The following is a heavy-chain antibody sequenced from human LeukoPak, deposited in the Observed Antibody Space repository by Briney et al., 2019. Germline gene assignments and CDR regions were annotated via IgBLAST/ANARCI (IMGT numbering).Heavy chain of an antibody. CDR1: GYRFTSYW. J-gene: IGHJ6*04. Sequence: GESLKISCKGSGYRFTSYWIGRVRQMPGKGLEWMGIIYPGDSDTRYSPSFQGQVTISADKSISTAYLQWSSLKASGTAMYYCARHRKHYDILTGSPYGMDVWGKGTTVTVSS. CDR2: IYPGDSDT. V-gene: IGHV5-51*01. D-gene: IGHD3-9*01. CDR3: ARHRKHYDILTGSPYGMDV.